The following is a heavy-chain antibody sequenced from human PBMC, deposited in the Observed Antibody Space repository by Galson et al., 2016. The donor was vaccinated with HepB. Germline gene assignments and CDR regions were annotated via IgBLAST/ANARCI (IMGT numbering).Heavy chain of an antibody. CDR2: IYHTEST. D-gene: IGHD6-19*01. V-gene: IGHV4-39*01. CDR1: GASISATNYY. CDR3: ATGIVVAGKMYYHYMDV. Sequence: SETLSLTCTVSGASISATNYYWGWIRQPPGRGLEWIGSIYHTESTNYNPSLESRVTISVDTAKNHLTLSLNPVTAADTAVYYCATGIVVAGKMYYHYMDVWGKGTSVTVSS. J-gene: IGHJ6*03.